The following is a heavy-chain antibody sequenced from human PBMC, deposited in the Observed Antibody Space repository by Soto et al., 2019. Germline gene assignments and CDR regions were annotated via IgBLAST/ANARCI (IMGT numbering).Heavy chain of an antibody. CDR3: AREVQVHTPAFVY. Sequence: QVQLVQAGAEMKKPGSAVKVSCQSSGGTFNTYAMNWVRQAPGQGPEWMGDMSLMFGAANYAPKFQGRVTITADESTGTSYMQLGSLTSEDTALYFCAREVQVHTPAFVYWGQGTLVTVS. V-gene: IGHV1-69*19. CDR1: GGTFNTYA. D-gene: IGHD3-10*01. CDR2: MSLMFGAA. J-gene: IGHJ4*02.